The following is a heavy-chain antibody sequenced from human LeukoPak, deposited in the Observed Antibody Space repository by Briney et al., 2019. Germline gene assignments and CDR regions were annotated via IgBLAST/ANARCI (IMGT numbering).Heavy chain of an antibody. V-gene: IGHV7-4-1*02. J-gene: IGHJ5*02. CDR1: GYTFTSYA. CDR3: ARDFGYDILTGYYTNWFDP. Sequence: ASVKVSCKASGYTFTSYAMNWVRQAPGQGLEWMGWINTNTGNPTYAQGFTGRFVFSLDTSVSTAYLRISSLKAEDTAVYYCARDFGYDILTGYYTNWFDPWGQGTLVTVSS. CDR2: INTNTGNP. D-gene: IGHD3-9*01.